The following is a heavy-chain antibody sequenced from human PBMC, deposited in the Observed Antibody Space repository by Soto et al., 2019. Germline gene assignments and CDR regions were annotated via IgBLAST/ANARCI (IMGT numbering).Heavy chain of an antibody. Sequence: PGGSLRLSCAASGFTVSSNYMSWVRQAPGKGLEWVSVIYSGGSTYYADSVKGRFTISRDNSKNTLYLQMNSLRAEDTAVYYCARDRGSYYMDVWGKGTTVTVSS. V-gene: IGHV3-66*01. D-gene: IGHD3-10*01. CDR2: IYSGGST. CDR1: GFTVSSNY. CDR3: ARDRGSYYMDV. J-gene: IGHJ6*03.